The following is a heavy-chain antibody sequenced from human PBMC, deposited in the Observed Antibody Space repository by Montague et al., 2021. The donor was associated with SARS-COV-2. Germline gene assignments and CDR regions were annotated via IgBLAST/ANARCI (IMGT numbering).Heavy chain of an antibody. CDR3: ARAVETTVVTHFDY. D-gene: IGHD4-23*01. CDR1: GGSISSGGYY. V-gene: IGHV4-31*03. CDR2: IYYSGGA. Sequence: TLSLTCTVSGGSISSGGYYWSWIRQHSGKGLEWIGYIYYSGGAYYNPSLKSRVTISVDTSKNQFSLKLTSVTAADTAVYYCARAVETTVVTHFDYWGQGTLVTVSS. J-gene: IGHJ4*02.